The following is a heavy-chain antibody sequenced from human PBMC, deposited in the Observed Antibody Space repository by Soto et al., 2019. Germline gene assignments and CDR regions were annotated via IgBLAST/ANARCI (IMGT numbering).Heavy chain of an antibody. D-gene: IGHD3-3*01. Sequence: SETLSLTCTVSGGSIINGDYYWSWIRQSPGKGLEWIGYISNSGSSYYNPSLKGRLTTSLDTSKNQLSLHPSSVTAADTAVYYCARVGTIFGIVSNNWFDPWGQGILVTVSS. CDR2: ISNSGSS. CDR3: ARVGTIFGIVSNNWFDP. J-gene: IGHJ5*02. V-gene: IGHV4-30-4*01. CDR1: GGSIINGDYY.